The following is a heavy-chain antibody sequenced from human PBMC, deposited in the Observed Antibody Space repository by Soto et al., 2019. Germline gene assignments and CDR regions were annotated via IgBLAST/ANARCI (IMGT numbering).Heavy chain of an antibody. CDR3: ARDPADYYDSSGYYYRVLDY. D-gene: IGHD3-22*01. V-gene: IGHV1-18*01. CDR1: GYTFTSYG. Sequence: QVQLVQSGAEVKKPGASVKVSCKASGYTFTSYGISWVRQAPGQGLEWMGWISAYNGNTNYAQKLQGRVTMTTDTSTRTAYMELRSLRSDDTAVYYCARDPADYYDSSGYYYRVLDYWGQGTLVTVSS. J-gene: IGHJ4*02. CDR2: ISAYNGNT.